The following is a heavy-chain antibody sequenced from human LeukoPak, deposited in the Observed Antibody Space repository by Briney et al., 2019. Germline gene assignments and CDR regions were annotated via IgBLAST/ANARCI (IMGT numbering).Heavy chain of an antibody. CDR3: ARERDGRFFDY. CDR1: GFTFSSYE. J-gene: IGHJ4*02. Sequence: GGSLRLSCAASGFTFSSYEMNWVRQAPGKGLEWVSYISSSGSTIYYADSVKGRFTISRDNAKNLLHLQMDTLRADDTAVYYCARERDGRFFDYWGQGTLVTVSS. D-gene: IGHD5-24*01. CDR2: ISSSGSTI. V-gene: IGHV3-48*03.